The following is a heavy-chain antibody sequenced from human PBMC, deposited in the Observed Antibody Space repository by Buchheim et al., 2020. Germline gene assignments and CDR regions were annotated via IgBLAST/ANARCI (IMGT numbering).Heavy chain of an antibody. D-gene: IGHD3-22*01. Sequence: QVQLVESGGGVVQPGRSLRLSCAASGFTFSSYAMHWVRQAPGKGLEWVAVISYDGSNKYYADSVKGRFTISRDNSKNTLYLQMNSLRAEDTAVYYCARDYWNYYDSSGYYGNFDYWGQGTL. V-gene: IGHV3-30-3*01. CDR1: GFTFSSYA. J-gene: IGHJ4*02. CDR2: ISYDGSNK. CDR3: ARDYWNYYDSSGYYGNFDY.